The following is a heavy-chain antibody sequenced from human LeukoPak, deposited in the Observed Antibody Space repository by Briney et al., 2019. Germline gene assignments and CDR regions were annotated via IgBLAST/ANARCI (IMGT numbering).Heavy chain of an antibody. D-gene: IGHD3-9*01. Sequence: GSLRLSCAASGFTFSDHYMSWIRQPPGKGLEWVGEIHYTGATSYNPSLKSRATISIETSKNQVSLRLSSVTAADTAVYYCTRGNILSGYCFDFWGQGALVTVSS. J-gene: IGHJ4*02. CDR1: GFTFSDHY. V-gene: IGHV4-34*01. CDR3: TRGNILSGYCFDF. CDR2: IHYTGAT.